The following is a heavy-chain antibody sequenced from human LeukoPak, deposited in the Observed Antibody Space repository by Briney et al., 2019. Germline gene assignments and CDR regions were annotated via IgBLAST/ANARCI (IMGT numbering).Heavy chain of an antibody. V-gene: IGHV4-4*09. CDR2: IYTSGST. J-gene: IGHJ4*02. CDR3: ARKTGAYYDSSGSPYDY. Sequence: SETLSLTCTVSGGSISSYYWSWIRQPPGKGLEWIGYIYTSGSTNYNPSLKSRVTISVDTSKNQFSLKLSSVTAADTAVYYCARKTGAYYDSSGSPYDYWDQGTLVTVSS. D-gene: IGHD3-22*01. CDR1: GGSISSYY.